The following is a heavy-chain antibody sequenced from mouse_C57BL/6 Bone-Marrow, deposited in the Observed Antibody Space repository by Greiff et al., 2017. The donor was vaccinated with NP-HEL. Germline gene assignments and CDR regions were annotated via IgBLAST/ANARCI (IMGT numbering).Heavy chain of an antibody. D-gene: IGHD4-1*01. V-gene: IGHV1-81*01. CDR1: GYTFTSYG. CDR3: ARPLGSVDY. CDR2: IYPRSGNT. Sequence: VKLVESGAELARPGASVKLSCKASGYTFTSYGISWVKQRTGQGLEWIGEIYPRSGNTYYNEKFKGKATLTADKSSSTAYMELRSLTSEDSAVYFCARPLGSVDYWGKGTTLTVSS. J-gene: IGHJ2*01.